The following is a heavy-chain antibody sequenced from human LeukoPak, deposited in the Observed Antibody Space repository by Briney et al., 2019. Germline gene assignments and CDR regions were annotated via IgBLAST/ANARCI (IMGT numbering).Heavy chain of an antibody. V-gene: IGHV3-30-3*01. J-gene: IGHJ4*02. Sequence: GGSLRLSCAASGFTFSSYAIHWVRQAPGKGLEWVAVISYDGSNKYYADSVKGRFTISRDNSKNTLYLQMNSLRAEDTAVYYCARDRGPGIFGVEGGDYWGQGTLVTVSS. D-gene: IGHD3-3*01. CDR2: ISYDGSNK. CDR3: ARDRGPGIFGVEGGDY. CDR1: GFTFSSYA.